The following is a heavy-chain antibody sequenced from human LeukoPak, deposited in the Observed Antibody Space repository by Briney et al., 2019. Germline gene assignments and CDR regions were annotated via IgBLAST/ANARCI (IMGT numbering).Heavy chain of an antibody. CDR2: ISGSGGST. V-gene: IGHV3-23*01. CDR3: AIYDILTGPRDY. J-gene: IGHJ4*02. D-gene: IGHD3-9*01. CDR1: GFTFSSYA. Sequence: GGSLRLSCAASGFTFSSYAMSWVRRAPGKGLEWVSAISGSGGSTYYADSVKGRFTISRDNSKNTLYLQMNSLRAEDTAVYYCAIYDILTGPRDYWGQGTLVTVSS.